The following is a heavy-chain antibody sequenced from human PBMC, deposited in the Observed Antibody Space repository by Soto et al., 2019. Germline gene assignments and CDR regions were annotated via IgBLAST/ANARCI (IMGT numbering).Heavy chain of an antibody. CDR2: IKQDGSEK. J-gene: IGHJ3*02. V-gene: IGHV3-7*01. D-gene: IGHD6-13*01. CDR1: GFTFSTYW. Sequence: EVQLVESGGALVQPGGSLRLSCAASGFTFSTYWMTWVRQAPGKGLEWVANIKQDGSEKDYVDSVKGRFTISRDNAKNSLSLQMNSLRAADTAVYYCAKGTWSDAFDIWGQGTMVTVSS. CDR3: AKGTWSDAFDI.